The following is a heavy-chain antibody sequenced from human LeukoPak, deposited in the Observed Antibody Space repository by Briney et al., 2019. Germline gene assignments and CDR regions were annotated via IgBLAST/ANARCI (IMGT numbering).Heavy chain of an antibody. D-gene: IGHD2-2*01. Sequence: TSETLSLTCTVSGGSISSSSYYWDWIRQPPGKGLEWIGSIYYSGSTNYNPSLKSRVTISVDTSKNQFSLKLSSVTAADTAVYYCARGSRKYQLLHYFDYWGQGTLVTVSS. J-gene: IGHJ4*02. CDR3: ARGSRKYQLLHYFDY. V-gene: IGHV4-39*07. CDR1: GGSISSSSYY. CDR2: IYYSGST.